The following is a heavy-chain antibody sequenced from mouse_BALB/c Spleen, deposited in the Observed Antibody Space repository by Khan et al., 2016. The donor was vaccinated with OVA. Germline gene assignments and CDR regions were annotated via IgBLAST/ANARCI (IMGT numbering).Heavy chain of an antibody. CDR1: GYTFTNYY. Sequence: QVQLQQSGAELVKPGASVRLSCKASGYTFTNYYLYWVKQRPGHGLEWIGDINPSNGGTNFNAKFKNKVTLTVDKSSSTAYMQLSSMTSEDSAVYYCARSGYGTFADWGQGTLVTVSA. CDR3: ARSGYGTFAD. J-gene: IGHJ3*01. D-gene: IGHD4-1*01. V-gene: IGHV1S81*02. CDR2: INPSNGGT.